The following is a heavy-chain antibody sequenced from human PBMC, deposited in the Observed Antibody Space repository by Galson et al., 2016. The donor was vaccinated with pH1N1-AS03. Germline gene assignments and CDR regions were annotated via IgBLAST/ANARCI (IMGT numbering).Heavy chain of an antibody. Sequence: CAISGDSVSSNIDAWNWIRQSPSGGLEWLGRTSCRSKWYNDYAVSVKSRITINQDTSNNQFSLQLNPVTPEDTGVYYCAKGRYYAFDIWGQGTMVTVSP. CDR1: GDSVSSNIDA. V-gene: IGHV6-1*01. J-gene: IGHJ3*02. D-gene: IGHD1-1*01. CDR2: TSCRSKWYN. CDR3: AKGRYYAFDI.